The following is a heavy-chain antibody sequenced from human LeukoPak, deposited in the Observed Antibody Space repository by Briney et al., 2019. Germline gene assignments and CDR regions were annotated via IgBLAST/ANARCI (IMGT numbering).Heavy chain of an antibody. Sequence: GASVKVSCKASGYTFTSYAMHWVRQAPGQRLEWMGWINAGNGNTKYSQKFQGRVTITRDTSASTAYMELSSLRSEDTAVYYCARDHEIAARPHYYGMDVWGQGTTVTVSS. CDR2: INAGNGNT. CDR3: ARDHEIAARPHYYGMDV. J-gene: IGHJ6*02. V-gene: IGHV1-3*01. CDR1: GYTFTSYA. D-gene: IGHD6-6*01.